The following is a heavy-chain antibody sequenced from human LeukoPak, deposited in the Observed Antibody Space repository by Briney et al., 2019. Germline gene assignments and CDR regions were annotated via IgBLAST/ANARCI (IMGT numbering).Heavy chain of an antibody. D-gene: IGHD6-13*01. V-gene: IGHV3-7*01. CDR1: GFTLSDYW. CDR2: IKQDGSEK. J-gene: IGHJ4*02. CDR3: ARVHKESSSWAH. Sequence: RPGGSLRLSCAGSGFTLSDYWMSWVRQAPGKGLEWVANIKQDGSEKYYVDSVKGRFTISRDNAKNSLYLQMSSLRIEDTAVYYCARVHKESSSWAHWGQGTLVTVSS.